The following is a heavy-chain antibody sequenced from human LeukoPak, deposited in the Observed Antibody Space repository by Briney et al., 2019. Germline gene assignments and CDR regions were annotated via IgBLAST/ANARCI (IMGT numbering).Heavy chain of an antibody. CDR3: ARHGHIVATLRGAFDI. J-gene: IGHJ3*02. V-gene: IGHV4-59*08. Sequence: PSETLSLTCTVSGGSISSYYWSWIRQPPGKGLEWIGYIYYSGSTNYNPSLTSRVTISVDTSKNQFSLKLSSVTAADTAVYYCARHGHIVATLRGAFDIWGQGTMVTVSS. CDR1: GGSISSYY. CDR2: IYYSGST. D-gene: IGHD5-12*01.